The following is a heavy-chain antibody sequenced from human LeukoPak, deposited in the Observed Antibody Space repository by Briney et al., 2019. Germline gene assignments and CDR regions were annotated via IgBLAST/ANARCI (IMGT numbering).Heavy chain of an antibody. CDR1: EYTFIRYD. Sequence: ASVKVSCKASEYTFIRYDMSWVRQATGQGLEWMGWMNPNSGNTDYAQKFQGRVTITRNTSISTVYMELSSLRSEDTAVYYCARVKPDYYYYMDVWGKGTTVTVSS. D-gene: IGHD1-14*01. V-gene: IGHV1-8*01. J-gene: IGHJ6*03. CDR2: MNPNSGNT. CDR3: ARVKPDYYYYMDV.